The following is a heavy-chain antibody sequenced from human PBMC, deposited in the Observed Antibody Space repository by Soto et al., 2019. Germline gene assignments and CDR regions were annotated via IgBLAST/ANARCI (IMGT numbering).Heavy chain of an antibody. CDR1: GFTFSDFG. J-gene: IGHJ5*02. D-gene: IGHD1-20*01. V-gene: IGHV3-33*01. CDR2: IWYDGSYQ. CDR3: ARDRLITYGAKIAPDH. Sequence: QVQLVESGGGVIQPGRSLRLSCNAYGFTFSDFGMHWVRQAPGKGLEWVSAIWYDGSYQYYADPVRGRFTTSRDNSNNTLFLQMNSLRVEDTAVYYCARDRLITYGAKIAPDHWGQGDLVIVSS.